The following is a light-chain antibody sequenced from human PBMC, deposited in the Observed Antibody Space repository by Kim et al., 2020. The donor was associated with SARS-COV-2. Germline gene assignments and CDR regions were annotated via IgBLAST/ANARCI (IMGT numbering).Light chain of an antibody. Sequence: IVMTKSPATLSVSPGERATLSCRANENIGTYLAWYQQKPGQAPKFLISRASTRATGVPARFTGSGSGTEFTLTISSLQSEDFAVYHCQQYNNWPWTFGQGTKVDIK. CDR1: ENIGTY. V-gene: IGKV3-15*01. CDR2: RAS. J-gene: IGKJ1*01. CDR3: QQYNNWPWT.